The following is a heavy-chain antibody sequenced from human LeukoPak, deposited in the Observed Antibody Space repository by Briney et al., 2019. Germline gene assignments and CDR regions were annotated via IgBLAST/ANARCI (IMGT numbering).Heavy chain of an antibody. Sequence: ASVKVSCKASGGTFSSYAISWVRQAPGQGLEWIGRIVPIFGTANYAQKFQGRVTITTDESTSTAYMELSSLRSEDTAVYYCARDVVLVITTSLDAFDIWGQGTMVTVSS. J-gene: IGHJ3*02. CDR2: IVPIFGTA. CDR3: ARDVVLVITTSLDAFDI. CDR1: GGTFSSYA. V-gene: IGHV1-69*05. D-gene: IGHD3-22*01.